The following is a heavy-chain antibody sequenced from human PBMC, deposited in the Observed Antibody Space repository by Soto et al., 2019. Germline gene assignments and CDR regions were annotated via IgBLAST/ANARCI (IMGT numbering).Heavy chain of an antibody. J-gene: IGHJ4*02. Sequence: SVKVSCKASGFTFTSSAMQWVRQARGQRLEWIGWIVVGSGNTNYAQKFQERVTITRDMSTSTAYMELSSLRSEDTAVYYCAADRDYGDKPFDYWGQGTLVTVSS. CDR1: GFTFTSSA. D-gene: IGHD4-17*01. CDR2: IVVGSGNT. V-gene: IGHV1-58*02. CDR3: AADRDYGDKPFDY.